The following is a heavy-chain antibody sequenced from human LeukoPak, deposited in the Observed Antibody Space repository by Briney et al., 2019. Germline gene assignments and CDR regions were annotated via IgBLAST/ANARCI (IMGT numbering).Heavy chain of an antibody. CDR1: GFTFDDYA. V-gene: IGHV3-9*01. J-gene: IGHJ4*02. Sequence: GRSLRLSCAASGFTFDDYAMHWVGQAPGKGLEGVSGISWNSGSIGYADSVKGRFTISRDNAKNSLYLQMNSLRVEDTAVYYCARLVGDRTIYDYWGQGTLVTVSS. CDR2: ISWNSGSI. CDR3: ARLVGDRTIYDY. D-gene: IGHD1-26*01.